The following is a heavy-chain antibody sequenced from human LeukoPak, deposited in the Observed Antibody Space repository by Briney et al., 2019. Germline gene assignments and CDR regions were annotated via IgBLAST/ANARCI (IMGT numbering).Heavy chain of an antibody. V-gene: IGHV3-48*03. D-gene: IGHD4-23*01. CDR3: ARADYGGDSGRAFFQH. CDR2: ISSSGSTI. CDR1: GFTFSSYE. J-gene: IGHJ1*01. Sequence: PGGSLRLSCAASGFTFSSYEMNWVRQAPGKGLEWVSYISSSGSTIYYADSVKGRFTISRDNARTSRYLQMNSLRAEDTAVYYCARADYGGDSGRAFFQHWGQGTLITVSS.